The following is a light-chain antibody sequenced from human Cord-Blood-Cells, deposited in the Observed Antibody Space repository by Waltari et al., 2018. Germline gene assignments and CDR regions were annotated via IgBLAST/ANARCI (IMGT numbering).Light chain of an antibody. Sequence: QTVVTQVPSLTVSPGGTVPPTCASSTGTLTSGYYPTLFQQKPGQAPRALIYSTTKKHSWTPDRFSGSLLGGKAALTLSGVQPEDEAEYYCLLYYGGASWVFGGGTKLTVL. V-gene: IGLV7-43*01. CDR3: LLYYGGASWV. J-gene: IGLJ3*02. CDR2: STT. CDR1: TGTLTSGYY.